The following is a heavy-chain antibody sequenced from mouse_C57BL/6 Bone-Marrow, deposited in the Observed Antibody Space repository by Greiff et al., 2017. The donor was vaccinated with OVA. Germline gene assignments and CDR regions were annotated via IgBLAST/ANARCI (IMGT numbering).Heavy chain of an antibody. D-gene: IGHD2-5*01. CDR3: TRGYSNYYAMDY. CDR1: GYTFTDSE. CDR2: IDPETGGT. Sequence: VKLQESGAELVRPGASVTLSCKASGYTFTDSEMHWVKQTPVHGLEWIGAIDPETGGTAYNQKFKGKAILTADKSSSTAYLELRSLTSEDSAVYYCTRGYSNYYAMDYWGQGTSVTVSS. J-gene: IGHJ4*01. V-gene: IGHV1-15*01.